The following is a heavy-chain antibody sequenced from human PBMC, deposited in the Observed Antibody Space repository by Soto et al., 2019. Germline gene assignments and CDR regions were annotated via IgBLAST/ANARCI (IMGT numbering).Heavy chain of an antibody. CDR1: GYTFTSYA. D-gene: IGHD6-6*01. Sequence: ASLKVSCKASGYTFTSYAMHCVRQATGQRLEWMGWINAGNGNTKYSQKFQGRVTITRDTSASTAYMELSSLRSEDTAVYYCARDYLTARPGRYYYYGMDVWGQGTTVTVSS. CDR2: INAGNGNT. J-gene: IGHJ6*02. V-gene: IGHV1-3*01. CDR3: ARDYLTARPGRYYYYGMDV.